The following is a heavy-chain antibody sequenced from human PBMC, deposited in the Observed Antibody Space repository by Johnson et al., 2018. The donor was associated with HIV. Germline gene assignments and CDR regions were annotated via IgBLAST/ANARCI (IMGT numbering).Heavy chain of an antibody. Sequence: QVQLVESGGGVVQPGRSLRLSCAASGFTFSSYGMHWVRQAPGKGLEWVAVIWYDGSNKYYEDSVKGRFTISRDNSKNTLYLQMNSLRAEDTAVYFCARAYTYGAFDLWGQGTMVTVSS. CDR3: ARAYTYGAFDL. CDR1: GFTFSSYG. CDR2: IWYDGSNK. D-gene: IGHD3-16*01. J-gene: IGHJ3*01. V-gene: IGHV3-33*01.